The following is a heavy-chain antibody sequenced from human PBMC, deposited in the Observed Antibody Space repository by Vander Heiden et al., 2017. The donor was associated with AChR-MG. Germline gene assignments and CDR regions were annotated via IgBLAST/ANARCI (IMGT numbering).Heavy chain of an antibody. CDR3: ARPDCSSTSCYRWFDP. J-gene: IGHJ5*02. CDR1: GFTFSKYW. V-gene: IGHV3-74*03. CDR2: INSDGSST. D-gene: IGHD2-2*01. Sequence: VQLLESGGGLVQPGGSLSLSCRASGFTFSKYWMHWVRQVPGKGLEWVSRINSDGSSTMYADSVKSRFTISRDNAKNTLYLQMNSLRDEDAAIYYCARPDCSSTSCYRWFDPWGQGTLVTVSS.